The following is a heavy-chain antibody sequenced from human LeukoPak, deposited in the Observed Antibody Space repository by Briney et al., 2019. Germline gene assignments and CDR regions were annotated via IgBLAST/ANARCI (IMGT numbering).Heavy chain of an antibody. CDR2: IIPIFGTA. Sequence: SVKVSCKASGYTFTSYGISWVRQAPGQGLEWMGGIIPIFGTANYAQKFQGRVTITTDESTSTAYMELSSLRSEDTAVYYCARGLVVPAAPYYYYYYYMDVWGKGTMVTVSS. CDR1: GYTFTSYG. CDR3: ARGLVVPAAPYYYYYYYMDV. V-gene: IGHV1-69*05. D-gene: IGHD2-2*01. J-gene: IGHJ6*03.